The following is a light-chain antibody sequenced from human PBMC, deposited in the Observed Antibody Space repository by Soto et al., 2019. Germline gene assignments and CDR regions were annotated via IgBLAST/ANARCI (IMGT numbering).Light chain of an antibody. Sequence: QSALTQPASVSGSPGQSITISCTGTSSDVGGYNYVSWYQQHPGKDPKLMIYDVTIRPSGVSNRFSGSKSGNTASLTISGLQADDEADYYCASYTSSNTLLFGGGTSLTVL. J-gene: IGLJ2*01. V-gene: IGLV2-14*01. CDR2: DVT. CDR3: ASYTSSNTLL. CDR1: SSDVGGYNY.